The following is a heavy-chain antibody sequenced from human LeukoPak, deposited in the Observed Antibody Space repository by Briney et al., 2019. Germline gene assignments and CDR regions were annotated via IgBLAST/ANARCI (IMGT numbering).Heavy chain of an antibody. J-gene: IGHJ4*02. D-gene: IGHD3-9*01. CDR2: ISGSGGST. CDR1: GFTCSSYA. Sequence: GGSLRLSCPASGFTCSSYAMSWVRQAPGKALECVSAISGSGGSTYYADSVKGRFTISRDNSKNTLYLQMTSLRAEDTAVFFRPKAAYDILTGYYDYWGQGTLVTVSS. CDR3: PKAAYDILTGYYDY. V-gene: IGHV3-23*01.